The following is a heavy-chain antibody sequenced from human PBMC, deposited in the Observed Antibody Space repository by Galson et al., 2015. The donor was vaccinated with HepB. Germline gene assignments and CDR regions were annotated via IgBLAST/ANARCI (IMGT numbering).Heavy chain of an antibody. CDR3: ARSGRFGIAAADHGLY. J-gene: IGHJ4*02. D-gene: IGHD6-13*01. CDR2: INVGNSNT. CDR1: GYTFTMYA. Sequence: SVKVSCKASGYTFTMYAMHWVRQAPGQRPEWMGWINVGNSNTKYSQKCQGRVTITRDTSASTAYMELGSLKSEDTAVYYCARSGRFGIAAADHGLYWGQGTLVIVSS. V-gene: IGHV1-3*01.